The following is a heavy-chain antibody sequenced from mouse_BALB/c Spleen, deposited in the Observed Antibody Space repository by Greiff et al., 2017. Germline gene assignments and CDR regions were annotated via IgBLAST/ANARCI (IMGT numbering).Heavy chain of an antibody. V-gene: IGHV14-4*02. J-gene: IGHJ3*01. D-gene: IGHD2-2*01. CDR2: IDPENGDT. Sequence: EVMLVESGAELVRSGASVKLSCTASGFNIKDYYMHWVKQRPEQGLEWIGWIDPENGDTEYAPKFQGKATMTADTSSNTAYLQLSSLTSEDTAVYYCNARGYDGFAYWGQGTLVTVSA. CDR1: GFNIKDYY. CDR3: NARGYDGFAY.